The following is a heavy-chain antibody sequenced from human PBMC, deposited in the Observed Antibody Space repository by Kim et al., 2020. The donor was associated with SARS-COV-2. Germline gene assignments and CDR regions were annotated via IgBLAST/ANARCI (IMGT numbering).Heavy chain of an antibody. Sequence: GGSLRLSCAASGFTFSSYAMSWVCHPPGTGLEWVSVLSGSGGRTNFGDSVKGRFTISSVNSKNTLFLQMNSVRAEDTAVYYCAKDGPSDELDYYCHGM. D-gene: IGHD2-2*01. J-gene: IGHJ6*01. CDR2: LSGSGGRT. V-gene: IGHV3-23*01. CDR3: AKDGPSDELDYYCHGM. CDR1: GFTFSSYA.